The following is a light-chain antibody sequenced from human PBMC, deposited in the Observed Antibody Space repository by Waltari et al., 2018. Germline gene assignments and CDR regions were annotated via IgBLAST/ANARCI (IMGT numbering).Light chain of an antibody. CDR1: SSNLGSNP. CDR2: KNS. V-gene: IGLV1-47*01. CDR3: AAWDNSLSAWV. Sequence: QSLLTQPPSASGTPGQRVTISCSGSSSNLGSNPVYWYQHLPGTAPKVLLYKNSQRPSGAPDRFSGSRSGTAASLAMSGLRSEDEGDYYCAAWDNSLSAWVFGGGTKLTVL. J-gene: IGLJ3*02.